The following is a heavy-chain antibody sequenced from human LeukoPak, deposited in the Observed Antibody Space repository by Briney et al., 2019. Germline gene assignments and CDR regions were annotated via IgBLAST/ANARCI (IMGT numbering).Heavy chain of an antibody. D-gene: IGHD7-27*01. CDR3: ARVPGDRGWFDP. J-gene: IGHJ5*02. V-gene: IGHV6-1*01. CDR2: TYYRSKWYN. Sequence: SQTLSLACAISGDSVSSNSAAWNWIRQSPSRGLGWLGRTYYRSKWYNDYAVSVKSRITINPDTSKNQFSLQLNSVTPEDTAVYYCARVPGDRGWFDPWGQGTLVTVSS. CDR1: GDSVSSNSAA.